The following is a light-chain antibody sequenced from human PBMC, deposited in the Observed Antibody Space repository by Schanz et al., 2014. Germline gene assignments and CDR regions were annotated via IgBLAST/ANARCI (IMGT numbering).Light chain of an antibody. J-gene: IGKJ4*01. CDR1: QSVNTY. CDR2: GAS. V-gene: IGKV3-20*01. Sequence: EIVLTQSPDTLSSSPGERVTLSCRASQSVNTYLAWYQQKAGQAPRLLIYGASSRATGIPDRFSGSGSGTDFTLTISRLEPEDFAVYYCQQYGSSLSFGGGTKVEIK. CDR3: QQYGSSLS.